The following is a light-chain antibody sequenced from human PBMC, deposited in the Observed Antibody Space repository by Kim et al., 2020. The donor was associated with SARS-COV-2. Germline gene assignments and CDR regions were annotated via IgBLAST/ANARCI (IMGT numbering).Light chain of an antibody. V-gene: IGLV3-19*01. J-gene: IGLJ1*01. CDR3: NSRDSNGNHYV. Sequence: SSELTQDPAVSVALGQTVRITCQGDSLRNYYASWYQQKPGQAPVLVIYGKNNRPSGIPDRFSGSSSGNTASLTITGAQAEDEADYYCNSRDSNGNHYVFGTRTKVAGL. CDR1: SLRNYY. CDR2: GKN.